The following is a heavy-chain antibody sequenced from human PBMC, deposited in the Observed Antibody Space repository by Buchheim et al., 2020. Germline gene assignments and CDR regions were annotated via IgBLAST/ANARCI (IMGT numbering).Heavy chain of an antibody. V-gene: IGHV3-30*04. J-gene: IGHJ4*02. Sequence: QVQLVESGGGVVQPGRSLRLSCAASGFTFSSYAMHWVRQAPGKGLEWVAFISCDGSNKYYADSVKGRFTISRDNSKNTLYMQMNSLRAEDTAVYYCARDHPTRAEELLGSVIGGYWGQGTL. CDR1: GFTFSSYA. D-gene: IGHD1-26*01. CDR3: ARDHPTRAEELLGSVIGGY. CDR2: ISCDGSNK.